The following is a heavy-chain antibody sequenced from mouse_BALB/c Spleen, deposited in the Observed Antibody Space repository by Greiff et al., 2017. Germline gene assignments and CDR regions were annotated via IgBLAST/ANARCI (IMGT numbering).Heavy chain of an antibody. V-gene: IGHV5-4*02. J-gene: IGHJ2*01. CDR3: ARGGWDYFDY. D-gene: IGHD3-3*01. CDR1: GFTFSDYY. CDR2: ISDGGSYT. Sequence: EVQLQESGGGLVKPGGSLKLSCAASGFTFSDYYMYWVRQTPEKRLEWVATISDGGSYTYYPDSVKGRFTISRDNAKNNLYLQMSSLKSEDTAMYYCARGGWDYFDYWGQGTTLTVSS.